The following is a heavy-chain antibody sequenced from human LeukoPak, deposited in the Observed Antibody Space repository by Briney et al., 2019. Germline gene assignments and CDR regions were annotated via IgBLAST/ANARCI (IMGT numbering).Heavy chain of an antibody. J-gene: IGHJ5*02. CDR3: AKALGEGPAADEGRFDP. D-gene: IGHD2-2*01. V-gene: IGHV3-23*01. CDR1: GFTFSSYA. Sequence: GGSLRLSCAASGFTFSSYAMSWVRQAPGKGLEWVSAISGSGGSTYYADSVKGRFTISRDNSKNTLYLQMNSLRAEDTAVYYCAKALGEGPAADEGRFDPWGQGTLVTVSS. CDR2: ISGSGGST.